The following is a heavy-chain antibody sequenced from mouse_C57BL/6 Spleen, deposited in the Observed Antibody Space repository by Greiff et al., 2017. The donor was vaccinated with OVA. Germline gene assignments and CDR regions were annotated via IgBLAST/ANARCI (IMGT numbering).Heavy chain of an antibody. J-gene: IGHJ1*03. CDR2: INPSNGGT. Sequence: QVQLKQPGTELVKPGASVKLSCKASGYTFTSYWMHWVKQRPGQGLEWIGNINPSNGGTNYNEKFKSKATLTVDKSSSTAYMQLSRLTSEDSAVYYCAREEGPTTVVAHWDFDVWGTGTTVTVSS. V-gene: IGHV1-53*01. CDR3: AREEGPTTVVAHWDFDV. CDR1: GYTFTSYW. D-gene: IGHD1-1*01.